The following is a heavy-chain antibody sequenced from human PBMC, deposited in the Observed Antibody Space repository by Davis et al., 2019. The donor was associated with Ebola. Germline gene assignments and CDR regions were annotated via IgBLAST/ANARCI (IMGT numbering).Heavy chain of an antibody. CDR3: ARVEAYCSSTSCSPGAFDI. D-gene: IGHD2-2*01. CDR2: IYTSGST. V-gene: IGHV4-61*02. CDR1: GGSISSGDYY. J-gene: IGHJ3*02. Sequence: PSETLSPTCTVPGGSISSGDYYWSWIRQPAGKGLEWIGRIYTSGSTNYNPSLKSRVTISVDTSKNQFSLKLSSVTAADTAVYYCARVEAYCSSTSCSPGAFDIWGQGTMVTVSS.